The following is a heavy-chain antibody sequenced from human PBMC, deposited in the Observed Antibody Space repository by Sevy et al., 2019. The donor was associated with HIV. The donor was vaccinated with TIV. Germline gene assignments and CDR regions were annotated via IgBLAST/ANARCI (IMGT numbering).Heavy chain of an antibody. CDR3: ARDGGYSIKWYPLY. Sequence: GGSLRLSCAASGFAFSSHAMHWVRQAPGKGLEWVAVISYEGTETFYAASVEVRFTISRDNSKSMLSLQINSLRPEDTAVYYCARDGGYSIKWYPLYWGHGTLVTVSS. CDR2: ISYEGTET. J-gene: IGHJ4*01. V-gene: IGHV3-30-3*01. CDR1: GFAFSSHA. D-gene: IGHD6-13*01.